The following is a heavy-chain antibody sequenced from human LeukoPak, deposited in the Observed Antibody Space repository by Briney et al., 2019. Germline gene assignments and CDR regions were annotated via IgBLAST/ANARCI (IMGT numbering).Heavy chain of an antibody. D-gene: IGHD6-13*01. CDR3: ARAQISRGRTAGTFYYYYYMDV. V-gene: IGHV3-30*03. Sequence: PGGSLRLSCAASGFTFSSYGMHWVRQAPGKGLEWVAVISYDGSNKYYADSVKGRFTISRDNSKNTLYLQMNSLRAEDTAVYYCARAQISRGRTAGTFYYYYYMDVWGKGTTVTVSS. J-gene: IGHJ6*03. CDR1: GFTFSSYG. CDR2: ISYDGSNK.